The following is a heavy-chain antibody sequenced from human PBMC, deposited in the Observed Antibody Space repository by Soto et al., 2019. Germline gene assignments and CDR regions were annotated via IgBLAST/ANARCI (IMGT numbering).Heavy chain of an antibody. CDR1: GYTFTNFG. CDR2: ISAYNGNT. D-gene: IGHD3-16*01. J-gene: IGHJ4*02. Sequence: QVHLVQSGAEVKKPGASVKVSCTASGYTFTNFGISWVRQAPGQGLEWMGWISAYNGNTNYAQKFQGRVTMTTATSTSTAYMEPRSLRSNATAVYYGARGGTPIDYWGQGTLVTVSS. CDR3: ARGGTPIDY. V-gene: IGHV1-18*01.